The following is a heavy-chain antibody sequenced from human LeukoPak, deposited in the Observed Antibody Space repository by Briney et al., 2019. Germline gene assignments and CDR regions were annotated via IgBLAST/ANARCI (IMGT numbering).Heavy chain of an antibody. V-gene: IGHV3-7*01. Sequence: GGSLRLSCAASGFTFSSYWMSWVRQAPGKGLEWVANIKQDGSEKYYVDSVKGRFTISRDNAKNSLYLQMNSLRAEDTAVYYCARAPQLLWFGELLIEDAFDIWGQGTMVTVSS. D-gene: IGHD3-10*01. CDR3: ARAPQLLWFGELLIEDAFDI. J-gene: IGHJ3*02. CDR2: IKQDGSEK. CDR1: GFTFSSYW.